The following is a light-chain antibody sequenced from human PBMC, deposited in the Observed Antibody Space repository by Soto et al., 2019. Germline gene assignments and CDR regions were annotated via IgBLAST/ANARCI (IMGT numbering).Light chain of an antibody. CDR3: YSTASSNSRGV. CDR2: GDN. Sequence: SSELTQPPSVSVSPGQTARITCSGDALPKKNAYWYQQRSGQAPVLVIYGDNKRPPGIPERFSVSSSGTVATLTISGAQVEDEADYFCYSTASSNSRGVFGGGTKLTVL. V-gene: IGLV3-10*01. CDR1: ALPKKN. J-gene: IGLJ2*01.